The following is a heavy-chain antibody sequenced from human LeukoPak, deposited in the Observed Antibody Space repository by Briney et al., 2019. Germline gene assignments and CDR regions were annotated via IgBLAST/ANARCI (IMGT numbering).Heavy chain of an antibody. V-gene: IGHV3-30*18. CDR1: GFTFSSYG. CDR2: ISYDGSNK. CDR3: AKELGRPLFWNFDY. J-gene: IGHJ4*02. D-gene: IGHD3-3*01. Sequence: PGRSLRLSCAASGFTFSSYGMHWVRQAPGKGLEWVAVISYDGSNKYYADSVKGRFTISRDNSKNTLYLQMNSLRAEDTAVYYCAKELGRPLFWNFDYWGQGTLVTVSS.